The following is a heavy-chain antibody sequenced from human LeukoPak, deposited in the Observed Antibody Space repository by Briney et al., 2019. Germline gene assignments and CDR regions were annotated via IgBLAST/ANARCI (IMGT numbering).Heavy chain of an antibody. Sequence: PKASVKVSCKASGYTFTSYDINWVRQATGQGLEWMGWMNPNSGNTGYAQKFQGRVTMTRNTSISTAYMELSSLRSEDTAVYYCARAPSRGRRPWFDPWGQGTLVTVSS. V-gene: IGHV1-8*01. CDR3: ARAPSRGRRPWFDP. CDR1: GYTFTSYD. D-gene: IGHD3-10*01. CDR2: MNPNSGNT. J-gene: IGHJ5*02.